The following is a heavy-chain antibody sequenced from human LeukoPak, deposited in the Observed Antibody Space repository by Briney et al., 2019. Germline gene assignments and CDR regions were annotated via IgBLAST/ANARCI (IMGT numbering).Heavy chain of an antibody. J-gene: IGHJ3*02. CDR2: IYPGDSDT. Sequence: GGSLKISCKGSGYSFTSYWIGWVRQMPGKGLEWMGIIYPGDSDTRYSPSFQGQVTISADKSISTAYLQWSSLKASDTAMYYCARQAWVPTSPSAAFDIWGQGTMVTVSS. D-gene: IGHD2/OR15-2a*01. CDR1: GYSFTSYW. V-gene: IGHV5-51*01. CDR3: ARQAWVPTSPSAAFDI.